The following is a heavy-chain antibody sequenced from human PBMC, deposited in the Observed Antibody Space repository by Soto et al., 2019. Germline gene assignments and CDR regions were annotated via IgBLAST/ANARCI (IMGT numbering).Heavy chain of an antibody. V-gene: IGHV1-2*02. CDR3: ARGIQITSGGVLAPCLRDV. CDR2: INPTTGGT. CDR1: GYTFTGYY. Sequence: QVQLAQSGAEVKKPGTSVKVSCKASGYTFTGYYMHWVRQAPGQGLEWMGWINPTTGGTKYAQKFWGRVTMTRDTSTRTAYMEVSVLTSDDTAVYYCARGIQITSGGVLAPCLRDVWGQGTTVTISS. D-gene: IGHD3-16*02. J-gene: IGHJ6*01.